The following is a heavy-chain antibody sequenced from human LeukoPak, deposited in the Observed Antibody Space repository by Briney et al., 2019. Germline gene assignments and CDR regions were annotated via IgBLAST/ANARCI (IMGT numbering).Heavy chain of an antibody. CDR2: IYHSGST. V-gene: IGHV4-30-2*01. J-gene: IGHJ4*02. CDR1: GGSISSGGYY. Sequence: SETLSLTCTVSGGSISSGGYYWSWIRQPPGKGLEWIGYIYHSGSTYYNPSLKSRVTISVDRSKNQFSLKLSSVTAADTAVYYCARFPGFGEPAFDYWGQGTLVTVSS. CDR3: ARFPGFGEPAFDY. D-gene: IGHD3-10*01.